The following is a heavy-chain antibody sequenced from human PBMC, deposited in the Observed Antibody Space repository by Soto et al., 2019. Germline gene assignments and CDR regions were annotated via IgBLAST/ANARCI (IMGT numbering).Heavy chain of an antibody. D-gene: IGHD3-16*01. Sequence: PGGSLRLSCAASGFTFSSSEMNWVRQAPGKGLEWVSYISTSGVKIYYGDSVKGRFTISRDNADGSLVLEMSSLRPEDTGVYRCVRGGDYYGMDVWGPGTTVTVSS. V-gene: IGHV3-48*03. J-gene: IGHJ6*02. CDR3: VRGGDYYGMDV. CDR2: ISTSGVKI. CDR1: GFTFSSSE.